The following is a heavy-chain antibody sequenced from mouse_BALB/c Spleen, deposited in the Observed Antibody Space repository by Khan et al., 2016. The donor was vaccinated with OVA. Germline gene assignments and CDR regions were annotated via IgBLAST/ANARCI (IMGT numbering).Heavy chain of an antibody. CDR1: GYSFTLYY. J-gene: IGHJ3*01. Sequence: VQLQQSGPDLVKPGASVKISCKASGYSFTLYYMTWVRQSHGKSLEWIGRVNPKTGGTDYNQDFTGKAILTVDKSSNTAYMELRSLTSEDSAVYYCARGYDFFAYWGQGTLVTVSA. CDR2: VNPKTGGT. CDR3: ARGYDFFAY. V-gene: IGHV1-26*01. D-gene: IGHD2-14*01.